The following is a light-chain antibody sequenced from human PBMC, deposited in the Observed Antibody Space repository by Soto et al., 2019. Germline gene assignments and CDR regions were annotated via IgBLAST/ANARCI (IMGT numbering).Light chain of an antibody. Sequence: DIQMTQSPASLSASVGDRVTVTCRASHNIGTYLNWYQQQPGKAPKLLIYAASTLQSGVPSRFSGSGSGTDFTLTISSLQPEDFATYYCQQSSGIPYTFGQGTNAEIK. CDR2: AAS. CDR1: HNIGTY. V-gene: IGKV1-39*01. CDR3: QQSSGIPYT. J-gene: IGKJ2*01.